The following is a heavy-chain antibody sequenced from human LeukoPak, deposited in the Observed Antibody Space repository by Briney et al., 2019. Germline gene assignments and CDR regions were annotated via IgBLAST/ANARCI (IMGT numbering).Heavy chain of an antibody. Sequence: PGGPLRLSCAASGFTFSSYAMSWVRQAPGNGLEWVSAISGSGGSTYYADSVKGRFTISRDNSKNTLYLQMNSLRAEDTAVYYCAKDRASSSWYYFDYWGQGTLVTVSS. J-gene: IGHJ4*02. D-gene: IGHD6-13*01. V-gene: IGHV3-23*01. CDR2: ISGSGGST. CDR1: GFTFSSYA. CDR3: AKDRASSSWYYFDY.